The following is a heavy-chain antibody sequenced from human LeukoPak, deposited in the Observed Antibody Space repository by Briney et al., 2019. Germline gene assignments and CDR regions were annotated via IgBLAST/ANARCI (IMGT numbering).Heavy chain of an antibody. CDR1: VDDFTVNW. CDR2: IHCGGSDT. V-gene: IGHV5-51*01. D-gene: IGHD6-13*01. Sequence: GESLKISCKTSVDDFTVNWIGWVRQMPGKGLEWMRVIHCGGSDTRYSPSFQGQVTISVDKSINTAYLQWSSLKASDTAIYYCARHGGGKSWPFQQWGQGTLVTVSS. J-gene: IGHJ1*01. CDR3: ARHGGGKSWPFQQ.